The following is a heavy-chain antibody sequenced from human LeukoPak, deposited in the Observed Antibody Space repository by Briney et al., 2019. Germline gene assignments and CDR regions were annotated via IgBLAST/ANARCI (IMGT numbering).Heavy chain of an antibody. V-gene: IGHV4-31*03. J-gene: IGHJ3*02. CDR3: AHAGYSSGWWSGDAFDI. D-gene: IGHD6-19*01. Sequence: PSQTLSLTCTVSGGSISSGGYYWSWIRQHPGKGLEWIGYIYYSGSTYYNPSLKSRVTISVDTSKNQFSLKLSSVTAADTAVYYCAHAGYSSGWWSGDAFDIWGQGTMVTVSS. CDR1: GGSISSGGYY. CDR2: IYYSGST.